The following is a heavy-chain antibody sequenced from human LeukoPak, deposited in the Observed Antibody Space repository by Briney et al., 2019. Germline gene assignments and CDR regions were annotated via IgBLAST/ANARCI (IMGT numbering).Heavy chain of an antibody. V-gene: IGHV4-39*07. CDR1: GDSISSSSYY. Sequence: PSETLSLTCTVSGDSISSSSYYWGWIRQPPGKGLEWIGSIYYSGSTYYNPSLKSRVTISVDTSKNQFSLKLSSVTAADTAVYYCARAGYSGSDFSVWGKGSTVTVSS. D-gene: IGHD5-12*01. CDR2: IYYSGST. J-gene: IGHJ6*04. CDR3: ARAGYSGSDFSV.